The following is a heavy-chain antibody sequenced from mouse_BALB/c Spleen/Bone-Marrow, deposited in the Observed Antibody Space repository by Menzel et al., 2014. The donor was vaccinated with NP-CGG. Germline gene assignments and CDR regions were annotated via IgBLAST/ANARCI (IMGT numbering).Heavy chain of an antibody. CDR2: IRNKANGYTT. CDR1: EFTFTDYY. V-gene: IGHV7-3*02. Sequence: EVKVVESGGGLVQPGGSLRLSCATSEFTFTDYYMSWVRQPPGKALEWLGFIRNKANGYTTEYSASVKGRFTISRDNSQGILYLQMNTLRAEDSATYYCARFFNWGLDYWGQGTTLTVSS. J-gene: IGHJ2*01. D-gene: IGHD4-1*01. CDR3: ARFFNWGLDY.